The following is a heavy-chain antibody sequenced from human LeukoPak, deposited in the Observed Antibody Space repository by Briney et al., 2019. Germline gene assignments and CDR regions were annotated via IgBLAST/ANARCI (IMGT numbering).Heavy chain of an antibody. D-gene: IGHD6-13*01. CDR2: ISPNNGNT. Sequence: ASVKVPCKASGYIFFNYGINWVRQAPGQGLEWMGWISPNNGNTDFARNFQDRVTMTTDTSTSTVYMELRSPRSDDTAVYYCARGLPLVSRSWYPFDPWGQGTLVTVSS. V-gene: IGHV1-18*01. CDR1: GYIFFNYG. J-gene: IGHJ5*02. CDR3: ARGLPLVSRSWYPFDP.